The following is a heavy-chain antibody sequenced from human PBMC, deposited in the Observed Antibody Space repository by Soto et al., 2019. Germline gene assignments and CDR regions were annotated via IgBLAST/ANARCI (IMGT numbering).Heavy chain of an antibody. D-gene: IGHD1-1*01. V-gene: IGHV1-18*01. Sequence: QVQLVQSGAEVKKPGASVKVSCKASGYTFTSYGISWVRQAPGQGLEWMGWISAYNGNTNYAQKLQGRVTMTTDTSTSTAYMELRSLRSDDTAVYYCARGGTYDPTTGTTFLGWFDPWGQGTLVTVSS. CDR3: ARGGTYDPTTGTTFLGWFDP. J-gene: IGHJ5*02. CDR2: ISAYNGNT. CDR1: GYTFTSYG.